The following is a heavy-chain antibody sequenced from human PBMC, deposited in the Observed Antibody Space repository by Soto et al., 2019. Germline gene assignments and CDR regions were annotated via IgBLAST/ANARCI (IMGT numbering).Heavy chain of an antibody. V-gene: IGHV3-23*01. CDR3: AKDAPMVRGVMGTFDI. D-gene: IGHD3-10*01. J-gene: IGHJ3*02. CDR2: ISGSGVST. Sequence: EVQLLESGGGLVQPGGSLRLSCAASGFTFSSYAMSWVRQAPGKGLEWVSAISGSGVSTYYADSVKGRFTISRDNSKNTLYLQMNSLRAEDTAVYYCAKDAPMVRGVMGTFDIWGQGTTVTVSS. CDR1: GFTFSSYA.